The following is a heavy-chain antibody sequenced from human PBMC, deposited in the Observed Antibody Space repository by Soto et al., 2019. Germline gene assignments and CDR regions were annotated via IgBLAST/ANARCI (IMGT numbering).Heavy chain of an antibody. D-gene: IGHD1-7*01. V-gene: IGHV3-30*18. CDR3: AKDRDRTWSLDY. CDR1: GFTFSSYA. Sequence: GGSLRLSCAASGFTFSSYAMSWVRQAPGKGLEWVAVLSFDGRIEYYADSVKGRFKIFRDNPKNTLYLQMNSLRPDDTALYYCAKDRDRTWSLDYWGQGALVTVSS. J-gene: IGHJ4*02. CDR2: LSFDGRIE.